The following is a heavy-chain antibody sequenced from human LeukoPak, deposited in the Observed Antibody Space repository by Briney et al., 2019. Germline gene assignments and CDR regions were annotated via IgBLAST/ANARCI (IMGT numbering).Heavy chain of an antibody. V-gene: IGHV1-18*01. CDR1: GYTFTSYG. J-gene: IGHJ4*02. Sequence: ASVKVSCKASGYTFTSYGISWVRQAPGQGLEWMGWISAYNGNTNYAQKLQGSVTMTTDTSTSTAYMELRSLRSDDTAVYYCARDGAGSSGWWGQYYFDYWGQGTLVTVSS. D-gene: IGHD6-19*01. CDR2: ISAYNGNT. CDR3: ARDGAGSSGWWGQYYFDY.